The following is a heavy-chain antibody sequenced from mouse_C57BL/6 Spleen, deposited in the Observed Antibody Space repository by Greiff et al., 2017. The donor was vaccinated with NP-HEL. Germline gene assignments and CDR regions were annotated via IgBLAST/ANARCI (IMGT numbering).Heavy chain of an antibody. CDR2: IWSGGST. D-gene: IGHD1-1*01. J-gene: IGHJ4*01. Sequence: KCLEWLGVIWSGGSTDYNAAFISRLSISKDNSKSQVFFKMNSLQADDTAIYYCASTVVAFYAMDYWGQGTSVTVSS. CDR3: ASTVVAFYAMDY. V-gene: IGHV2-2*01.